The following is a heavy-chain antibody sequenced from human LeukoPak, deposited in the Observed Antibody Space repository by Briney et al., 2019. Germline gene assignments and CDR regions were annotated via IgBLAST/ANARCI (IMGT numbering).Heavy chain of an antibody. D-gene: IGHD6-6*01. Sequence: ASVKVPCKASGYTFTSYYMHWVRQAPGQGLEWMGIINPSGGSTSYAQKFQGRVTMTRDMSTSTVYMELSSLRSEDTAVYYCARGGRRGSSSYNWFDPWGQGTLVTVSS. J-gene: IGHJ5*02. CDR3: ARGGRRGSSSYNWFDP. V-gene: IGHV1-46*01. CDR2: INPSGGST. CDR1: GYTFTSYY.